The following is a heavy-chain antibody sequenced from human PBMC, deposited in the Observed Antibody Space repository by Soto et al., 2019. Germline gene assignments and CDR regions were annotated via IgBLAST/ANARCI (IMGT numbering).Heavy chain of an antibody. J-gene: IGHJ3*02. D-gene: IGHD6-19*01. CDR3: ARDKNQWQELDAFDI. Sequence: GGSLRLSCAASGFTFSSYGMHWVRQAPGKGLEWVAVIWYDGSNKYYADSVKGRFTISRDNSKNTLYLKMNSLRAEDTAVYYCARDKNQWQELDAFDIWGQGTMVTVSS. CDR2: IWYDGSNK. V-gene: IGHV3-33*01. CDR1: GFTFSSYG.